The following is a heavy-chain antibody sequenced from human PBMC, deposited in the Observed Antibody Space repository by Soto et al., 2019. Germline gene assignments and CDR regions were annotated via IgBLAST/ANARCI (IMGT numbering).Heavy chain of an antibody. CDR1: GFTFNDYS. V-gene: IGHV3-48*01. D-gene: IGHD3-16*01. CDR2: ITRSSSPI. Sequence: EVQLVESGGDLVQPGGSLRLSCTASGFTFNDYSMHWVRQAPGKGLEWISYITRSSSPIYYADSVKGRFTISRDNAKNSVFLQRNGLGAEDPGVYYWARDRGGGGFSHWGQGTLVTVSS. CDR3: ARDRGGGGFSH. J-gene: IGHJ4*02.